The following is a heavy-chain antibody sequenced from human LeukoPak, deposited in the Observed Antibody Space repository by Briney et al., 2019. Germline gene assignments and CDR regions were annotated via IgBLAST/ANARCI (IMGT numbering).Heavy chain of an antibody. CDR2: IYPGDSDT. J-gene: IGHJ5*02. V-gene: IGHV5-51*01. D-gene: IGHD6-19*01. CDR1: GYSFTSYW. CDR3: ARSYSSGWYGGDWFDP. Sequence: KYGKSLKISCKGSGYSFTSYWIGWVRHMPGKGLEWMEIIYPGDSDTSYSPSFQGQVSISAGKSITTAFLQWSSLKASDTAIYYCARSYSSGWYGGDWFDPWGQGTLVTVSS.